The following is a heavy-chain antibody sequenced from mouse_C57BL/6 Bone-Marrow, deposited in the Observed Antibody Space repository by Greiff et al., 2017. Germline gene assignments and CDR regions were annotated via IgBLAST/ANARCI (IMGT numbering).Heavy chain of an antibody. J-gene: IGHJ3*01. Sequence: QVQLQQSGAELVRPGTSVKVSCKASGYAFTNYLIEWVKQRPGQGLEWIGVINPGSGGTNYNEKFKGKATLTADKSSSTAYMQLSSLTSEDSAVYFCARGGYGNLFAYWGQGTLVTVSA. CDR3: ARGGYGNLFAY. V-gene: IGHV1-54*01. CDR2: INPGSGGT. CDR1: GYAFTNYL. D-gene: IGHD2-1*01.